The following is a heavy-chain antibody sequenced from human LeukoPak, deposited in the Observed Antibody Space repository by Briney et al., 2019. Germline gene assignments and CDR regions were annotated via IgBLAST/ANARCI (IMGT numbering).Heavy chain of an antibody. CDR1: GFIFSNYH. J-gene: IGHJ4*02. V-gene: IGHV3-48*01. D-gene: IGHD3-22*01. Sequence: GGSLRLSCAASGFIFSNYHMNWVRQAPEKGLEWVSYISSGSGTISYADSVKGRFTISRDKTKNTLYLQMNSLRAEDTAVYYCAKSAYYDASGYYREYYFDYWGQGTLVTVSS. CDR2: ISSGSGTI. CDR3: AKSAYYDASGYYREYYFDY.